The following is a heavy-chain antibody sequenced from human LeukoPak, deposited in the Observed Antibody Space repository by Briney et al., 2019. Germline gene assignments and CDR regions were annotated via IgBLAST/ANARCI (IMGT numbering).Heavy chain of an antibody. Sequence: GGFLRLSCAASGFTFSSYAMSWVRQAPGKGLEWVSAISGSGGSTYYADSVKGRFTISRDNSKNTLYLQMNSLRAEDTAVYYCAKGREYSSGWYVGYWGQGTLVTVSS. D-gene: IGHD6-19*01. CDR1: GFTFSSYA. J-gene: IGHJ4*02. CDR2: ISGSGGST. CDR3: AKGREYSSGWYVGY. V-gene: IGHV3-23*01.